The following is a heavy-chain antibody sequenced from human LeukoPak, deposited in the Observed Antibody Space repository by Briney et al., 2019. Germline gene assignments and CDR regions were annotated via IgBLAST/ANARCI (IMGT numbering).Heavy chain of an antibody. CDR1: GFTFDDYA. J-gene: IGHJ4*02. CDR3: AKGPGGYYKGNYFDY. V-gene: IGHV3-9*03. CDR2: ISWNSGSL. D-gene: IGHD3-3*01. Sequence: GXXLRLSCAASGFTFDDYAMHWVRHAPGKGLEGVSGISWNSGSLGYADSVKGRFNICRDNAKNSLYMQMNSLRAEDMALYYCAKGPGGYYKGNYFDYWGQGTLVTVSS.